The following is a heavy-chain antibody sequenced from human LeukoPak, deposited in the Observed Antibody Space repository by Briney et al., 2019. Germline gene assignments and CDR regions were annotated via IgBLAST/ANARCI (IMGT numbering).Heavy chain of an antibody. D-gene: IGHD6-6*01. CDR1: GFTFSDYY. V-gene: IGHV3-11*01. J-gene: IGHJ6*02. Sequence: PGGSLRLSCAASGFTFSDYYMSWIRQAPGKGLEWVSYISSSGSTIYYADSVKGRFTISRDNAKNSLYLQMNSLRAEDTAAYYCARDEYSSSSSFLSEPFYYYGMDVWGQGTTVTVSS. CDR2: ISSSGSTI. CDR3: ARDEYSSSSSFLSEPFYYYGMDV.